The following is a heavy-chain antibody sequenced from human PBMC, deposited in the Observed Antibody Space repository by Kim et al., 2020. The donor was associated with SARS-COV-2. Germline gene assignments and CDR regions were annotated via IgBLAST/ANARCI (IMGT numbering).Heavy chain of an antibody. D-gene: IGHD2-2*01. CDR1: GFNFSSYW. Sequence: GGSLRLSCAASGFNFSSYWMSWVRQAPGKGLEWVANIKQDGSEKYYVDSVKGRFTISRDNAKNSLYLQMNSLRAEDTAVYYCARDPQVYCSSTSCYERDNWFDPWGQGTLVTVSS. J-gene: IGHJ5*02. CDR2: IKQDGSEK. CDR3: ARDPQVYCSSTSCYERDNWFDP. V-gene: IGHV3-7*01.